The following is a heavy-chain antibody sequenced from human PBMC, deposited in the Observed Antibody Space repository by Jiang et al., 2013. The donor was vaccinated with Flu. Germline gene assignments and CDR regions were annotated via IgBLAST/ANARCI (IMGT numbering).Heavy chain of an antibody. V-gene: IGHV1-46*01. CDR3: ARDSSEDTAMLFFDY. CDR2: INPSGGST. J-gene: IGHJ4*02. Sequence: QLVESGAEVKKPGASVKVSCKASGYTFTSYAMHWVRQAPGQGLEWMGIINPSGGSTSYAQKFQGRVTMTRDTSTSTVYMELSSLRSEDTAVYYCARDSSEDTAMLFFDYWGQGTLVTVSS. D-gene: IGHD5-18*01. CDR1: GYTFTSYA.